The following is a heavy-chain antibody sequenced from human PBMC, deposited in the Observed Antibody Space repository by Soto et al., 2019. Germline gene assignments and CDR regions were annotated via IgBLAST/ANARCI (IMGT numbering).Heavy chain of an antibody. CDR3: ARVRQWLAAYYYYYYGMDV. Sequence: ASVKVSCKASGYTLTGYYMHWVRQAPGQGLEWMGWINPNGGGTNYAQKFQGRVTMTRDTSISTAYMELSRLRSDDTAVYYCARVRQWLAAYYYYYYGMDVWGQGTTVTVSS. V-gene: IGHV1-2*02. CDR1: GYTLTGYY. D-gene: IGHD6-19*01. CDR2: INPNGGGT. J-gene: IGHJ6*02.